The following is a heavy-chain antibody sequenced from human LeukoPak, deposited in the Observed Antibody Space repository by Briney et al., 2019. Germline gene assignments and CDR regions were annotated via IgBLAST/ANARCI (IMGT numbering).Heavy chain of an antibody. V-gene: IGHV3-11*01. CDR1: GFTFSDSY. CDR2: ISSSGSTI. J-gene: IGHJ4*02. CDR3: AKAGATPLLDY. D-gene: IGHD6-25*01. Sequence: GGSLRLSCTASGFTFSDSYMSWIRQAPGKGLEWVSYISSSGSTIYYADSVKGRFTISRDNAKNSLYLQMNSLRAEDAAVYYCAKAGATPLLDYWGQGTLVTVSS.